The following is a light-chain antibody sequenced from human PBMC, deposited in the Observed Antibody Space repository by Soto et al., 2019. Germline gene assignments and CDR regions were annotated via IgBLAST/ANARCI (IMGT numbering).Light chain of an antibody. J-gene: IGKJ2*01. V-gene: IGKV3-15*01. CDR3: QQYDYWPPYT. CDR2: GAS. CDR1: QSVSSQ. Sequence: EIVMTQFPATLSVSPGERATLSCRASQSVSSQLAWYQQKPGQAPRLLIHGASTRAAGVPARFSGGGSGTEFTLTISSLQSEDFAVYYCQQYDYWPPYTFGQGTKVDIK.